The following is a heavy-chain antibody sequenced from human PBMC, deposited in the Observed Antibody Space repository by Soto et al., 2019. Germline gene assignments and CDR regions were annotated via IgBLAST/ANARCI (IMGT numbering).Heavy chain of an antibody. J-gene: IGHJ6*02. CDR1: GFTFSNAW. V-gene: IGHV3-15*07. Sequence: GGSLRLSCAASGFTFSNAWMNWVRQAPGKGLEWVGRIKSKTDGGTTDYAAPVKGRFTISRDDSKNTLYLQMNSLKTEDTAVYYCTTDWGGSIAARPYYYGMDVWGHGTLVTVSS. D-gene: IGHD6-6*01. CDR3: TTDWGGSIAARPYYYGMDV. CDR2: IKSKTDGGTT.